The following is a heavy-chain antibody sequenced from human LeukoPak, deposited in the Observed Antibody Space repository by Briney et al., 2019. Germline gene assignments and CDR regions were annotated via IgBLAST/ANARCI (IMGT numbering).Heavy chain of an antibody. CDR3: ARDWGAYYHFFDY. J-gene: IGHJ4*02. D-gene: IGHD3-22*01. CDR1: GFSMSVYW. V-gene: IGHV3-7*01. CDR2: IKQCGSER. Sequence: GGSLRLSCEASGFSMSVYWMSWVPQAPGRGLEWVGNIKQCGSERNYVDYVKGRFPISRDNAKKSLYLQMNSLRAEDTAVYYCARDWGAYYHFFDYWGQGTLVTVSS.